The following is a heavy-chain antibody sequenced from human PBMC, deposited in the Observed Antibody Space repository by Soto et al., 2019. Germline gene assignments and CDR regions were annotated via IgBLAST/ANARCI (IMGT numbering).Heavy chain of an antibody. D-gene: IGHD3-22*01. CDR1: GFIFSTYG. V-gene: IGHV3-30*18. CDR2: ISYDGRDI. J-gene: IGHJ4*02. Sequence: QVQLVESGGGVVQPGGSLRLSCAASGFIFSTYGMHWVRQAPGKGLEWVAVISYDGRDILYADSVKGRFTISRADSKNTLYLQMNSLRAEDTAMYYCVQDRYYDSSGYYPSYWGQGTLVTVSS. CDR3: VQDRYYDSSGYYPSY.